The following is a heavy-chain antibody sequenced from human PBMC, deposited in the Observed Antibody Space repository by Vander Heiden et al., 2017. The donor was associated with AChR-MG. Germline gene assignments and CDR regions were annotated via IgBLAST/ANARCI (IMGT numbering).Heavy chain of an antibody. Sequence: QVQLVESGGGVVQPGRSLRLSCAASGFPFSSYGMHWVRQAPGKGLEWVAVISYDGSNKYYADSVKGRFTISRDNSKNTLYLQMNSLRAEDTAVYYCAKGGHDYMSYYYYYYMDVWGKGTTVTVSS. CDR1: GFPFSSYG. CDR2: ISYDGSNK. D-gene: IGHD4-4*01. J-gene: IGHJ6*03. CDR3: AKGGHDYMSYYYYYYMDV. V-gene: IGHV3-30*18.